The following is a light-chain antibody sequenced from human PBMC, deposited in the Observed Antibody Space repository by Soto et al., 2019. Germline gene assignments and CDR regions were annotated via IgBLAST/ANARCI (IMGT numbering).Light chain of an antibody. J-gene: IGKJ5*01. Sequence: EIVLTQSPATLSLSPGERATLSCRASQSVSSYLAWYQQKPGQAPRLLIYDASNRATGIPARFSGSGSGTDFTLTISSLEPEDFAVYYCQQYGSPPIPFGQATRLEIK. V-gene: IGKV3-11*01. CDR1: QSVSSY. CDR2: DAS. CDR3: QQYGSPPIP.